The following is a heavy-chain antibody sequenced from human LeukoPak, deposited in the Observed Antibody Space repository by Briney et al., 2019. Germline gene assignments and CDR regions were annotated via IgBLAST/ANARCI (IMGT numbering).Heavy chain of an antibody. J-gene: IGHJ4*02. D-gene: IGHD3-10*01. CDR3: ASVGVNYYGSGSLEQLYYFDY. V-gene: IGHV3-30*03. Sequence: GRSLRLSCAASGFTFSSYGMHWVRQAPGKGLEWVAVISYDGSNKYYADSVKGRFTISRDNAKNSLYLQMNSLRAEDTAVYYCASVGVNYYGSGSLEQLYYFDYWGQGTLVTVSS. CDR2: ISYDGSNK. CDR1: GFTFSSYG.